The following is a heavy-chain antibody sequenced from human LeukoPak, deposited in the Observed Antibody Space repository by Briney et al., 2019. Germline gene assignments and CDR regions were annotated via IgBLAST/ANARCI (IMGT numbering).Heavy chain of an antibody. CDR1: GGSISSGPYY. Sequence: ASETLSLTCTVSGGSISSGPYYWIWIRQHPGKDLEWIGFITYSGNTYYYPALNSRVTVSLDTSKTQFSLKLSSVTAADTAVYYCARIAYDALDSYYYGMDVWGQGTTVTVSS. D-gene: IGHD3-3*01. CDR3: ARIAYDALDSYYYGMDV. CDR2: ITYSGNT. J-gene: IGHJ6*02. V-gene: IGHV4-31*03.